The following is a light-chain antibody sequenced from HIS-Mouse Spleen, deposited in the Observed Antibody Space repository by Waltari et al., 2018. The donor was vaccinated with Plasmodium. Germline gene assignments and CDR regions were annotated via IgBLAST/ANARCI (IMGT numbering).Light chain of an antibody. V-gene: IGLV2-8*01. J-gene: IGLJ2*01. CDR1: SSDAGGYNY. CDR3: SSYAGSNNLV. Sequence: QSALTQPPPASGPPGQSAPISCTEPSSDAGGYNYVPWYQQHPGKAPNLMIYEVSKRPSGVPDRFAGSKSGNTASLTGSGLQAEDEADYYCSSYAGSNNLVFGGGTKLTVL. CDR2: EVS.